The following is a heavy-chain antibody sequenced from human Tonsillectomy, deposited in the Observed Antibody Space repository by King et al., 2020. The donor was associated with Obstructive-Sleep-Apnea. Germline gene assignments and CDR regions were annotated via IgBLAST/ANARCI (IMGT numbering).Heavy chain of an antibody. V-gene: IGHV3-74*01. J-gene: IGHJ6*02. CDR3: TRPNAYYDSSGNYYYYGMDV. Sequence: VQLVESGGGLVQPGGSLRLSCAASAFAFSSYWMYWVRQAPGKGLVWVSRINSDGSSTSYADSVKGRFTISRDNAKNTLYLQMNSLRAEDTAVYYCTRPNAYYDSSGNYYYYGMDVWGQGTTVTVSS. CDR2: INSDGSST. CDR1: AFAFSSYW. D-gene: IGHD3-22*01.